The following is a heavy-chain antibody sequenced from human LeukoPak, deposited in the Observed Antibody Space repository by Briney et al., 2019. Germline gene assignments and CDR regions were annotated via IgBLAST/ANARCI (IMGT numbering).Heavy chain of an antibody. Sequence: GASVKVSCKASGGTFSSYAISWVRQAPGQGLEWMGRIIPILGIANYAQKFQGRVTITADKSTSTAYMELSSLRSEDTAVYYCARGRIAAAANNWFDPWGQGTLVTVSS. V-gene: IGHV1-69*04. CDR3: ARGRIAAAANNWFDP. J-gene: IGHJ5*02. CDR1: GGTFSSYA. CDR2: IIPILGIA. D-gene: IGHD6-13*01.